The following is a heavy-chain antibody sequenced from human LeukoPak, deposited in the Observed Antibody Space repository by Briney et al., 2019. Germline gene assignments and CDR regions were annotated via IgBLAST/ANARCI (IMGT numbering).Heavy chain of an antibody. Sequence: SETLSLTCTVSGGSICTYYWSWIRQPPGKGLEWIGYIYYNGSTNYNPSLKSRVTISVDTSKSQFSLKLTSVTAADTAVYYCARYQGGYSAYDFDYWGQGTLVSVSS. V-gene: IGHV4-59*01. CDR1: GGSICTYY. CDR2: IYYNGST. D-gene: IGHD5-12*01. J-gene: IGHJ4*02. CDR3: ARYQGGYSAYDFDY.